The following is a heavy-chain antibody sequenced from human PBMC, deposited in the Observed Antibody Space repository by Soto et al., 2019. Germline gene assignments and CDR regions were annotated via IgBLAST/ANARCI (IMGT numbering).Heavy chain of an antibody. CDR1: GGTFSSYA. Sequence: GASVKVSCKASGGTFSSYAISWVRQAPGQGLEWMGRIIPILGIANYAQKFQGRVTITADKSTSTAYMELSSLRSEDTAVYYCARFFGVGIMGPLDYWGQGTLVTVSS. D-gene: IGHD3-3*01. V-gene: IGHV1-69*04. CDR3: ARFFGVGIMGPLDY. J-gene: IGHJ4*02. CDR2: IIPILGIA.